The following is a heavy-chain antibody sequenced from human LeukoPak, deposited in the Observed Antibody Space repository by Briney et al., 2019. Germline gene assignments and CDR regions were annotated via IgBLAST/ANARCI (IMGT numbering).Heavy chain of an antibody. V-gene: IGHV4-61*01. Sequence: PSETLSLTCTVSGVSVSDGNYYWSWIRQPPGKGLEWNGYMFYAESTKYNPSLNSRVTISVDRSKNQVSLNLTSVTAADTAVYYCASTSNTWLGLPYFDSWGQGTLVTVSA. CDR2: MFYAEST. J-gene: IGHJ4*02. CDR3: ASTSNTWLGLPYFDS. CDR1: GVSVSDGNYY. D-gene: IGHD3-10*01.